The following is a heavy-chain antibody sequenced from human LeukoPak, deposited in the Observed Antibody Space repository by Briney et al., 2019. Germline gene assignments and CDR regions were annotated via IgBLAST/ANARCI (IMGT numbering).Heavy chain of an antibody. V-gene: IGHV4-4*02. CDR3: ARRSYDILTGPYPNFDY. D-gene: IGHD3-9*01. CDR2: IYHSGST. J-gene: IGHJ4*02. Sequence: SETLSLTCAVSGGSISSSNWWSWVRQPPGKGLEWIGEIYHSGSTNYNPSLKSRVTISVDKSKNQLSLKLSSVTAADTAVYYCARRSYDILTGPYPNFDYWGQGTLVTVSS. CDR1: GGSISSSNW.